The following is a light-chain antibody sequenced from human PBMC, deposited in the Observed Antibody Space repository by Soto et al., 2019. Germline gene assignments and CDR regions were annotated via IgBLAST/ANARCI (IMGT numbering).Light chain of an antibody. CDR1: QSISKW. Sequence: DMQRTQAPSTLSASVGDRVTITCRAIQSISKWLAWHQQKPGKAPKLLIYDASSLQAGVPSRFSGSGSGTEFTLTISSLQPDDFATYYCQQYYSYSPWTFGQGTKVDIK. J-gene: IGKJ1*01. V-gene: IGKV1-5*01. CDR2: DAS. CDR3: QQYYSYSPWT.